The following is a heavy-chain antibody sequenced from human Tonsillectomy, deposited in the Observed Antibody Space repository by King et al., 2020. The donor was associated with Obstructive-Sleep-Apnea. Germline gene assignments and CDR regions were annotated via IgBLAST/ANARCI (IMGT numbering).Heavy chain of an antibody. Sequence: HVQLVESGGGVVQPGGSLRLSCVTSGFTFSDYGMFWFRQAPDNGLEWVAVIWYDGIKKYYGDSVRGRFTISRDDSRNTLYLQMNSLRVKDSAMYYCATFKDGGMDVWGQGTTVTVSS. CDR2: IWYDGIKK. V-gene: IGHV3-33*01. CDR3: ATFKDGGMDV. CDR1: GFTFSDYG. J-gene: IGHJ6*02.